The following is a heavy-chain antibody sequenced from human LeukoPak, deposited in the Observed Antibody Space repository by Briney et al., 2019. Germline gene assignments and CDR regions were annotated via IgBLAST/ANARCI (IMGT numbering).Heavy chain of an antibody. Sequence: GGSLRLSCAASGFTFSDYYMSWIRQAPGKGLEWVAVISYDGSNKYYADSVKGRFTISRDNSNNTLYLQMNSLRAEDTAVYYCARDRPAPSYYYGSGSYYYYYYGMDVWGQGTTVTVSS. CDR3: ARDRPAPSYYYGSGSYYYYYYGMDV. V-gene: IGHV3-30*03. J-gene: IGHJ6*02. CDR2: ISYDGSNK. CDR1: GFTFSDYY. D-gene: IGHD3-10*01.